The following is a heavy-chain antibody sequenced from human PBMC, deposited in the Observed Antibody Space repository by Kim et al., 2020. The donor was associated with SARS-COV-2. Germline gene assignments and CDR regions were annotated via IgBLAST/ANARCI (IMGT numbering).Heavy chain of an antibody. Sequence: YAESVKARFTITRENATSRLYLQMNSLRAEDTAVYYCAGRRYTGTYYYFDYWGQGSLVTVSS. D-gene: IGHD1-26*01. V-gene: IGHV3-74*01. J-gene: IGHJ4*02. CDR3: AGRRYTGTYYYFDY.